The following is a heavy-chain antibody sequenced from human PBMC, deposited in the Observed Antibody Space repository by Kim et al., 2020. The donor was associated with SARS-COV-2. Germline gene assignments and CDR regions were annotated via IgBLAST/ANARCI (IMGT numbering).Heavy chain of an antibody. CDR1: GGSFSGYY. V-gene: IGHV4-34*01. Sequence: SETLSLTCAVYGGSFSGYYWSWIRQPPGKGLEWIGEINHSGSTNYNPSLKSRVTISVDTSKNQFSLKLSSVTAADTAVYYCARARLGAAAGSDYWGQGTLVTVSS. CDR2: INHSGST. D-gene: IGHD6-13*01. CDR3: ARARLGAAAGSDY. J-gene: IGHJ4*02.